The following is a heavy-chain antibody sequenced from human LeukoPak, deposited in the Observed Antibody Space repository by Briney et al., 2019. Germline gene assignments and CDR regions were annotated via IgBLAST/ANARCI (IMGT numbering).Heavy chain of an antibody. Sequence: PSETLSLTCTVSGYSISSGYYWGWIRQPPGKGLEWIGSIYHSGSTYYNPSLKSRVAISVDTSKNQFSLKLSSVTAADTAVYYCARVEGYYYDSSGYYPWSYFDYWGQGTLVTVSS. J-gene: IGHJ4*02. CDR2: IYHSGST. CDR3: ARVEGYYYDSSGYYPWSYFDY. V-gene: IGHV4-38-2*02. CDR1: GYSISSGYY. D-gene: IGHD3-22*01.